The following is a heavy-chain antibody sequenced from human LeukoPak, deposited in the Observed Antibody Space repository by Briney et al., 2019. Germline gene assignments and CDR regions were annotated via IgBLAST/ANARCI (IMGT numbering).Heavy chain of an antibody. Sequence: GGSLRLSCAASGFTFSSYAMSWVRQAPGKGLEWVSAISGSGGSTYYADSVKGRFTISRDNSKNTLYLQMNSLRAEDTAVYYCATYSSSWYCYYYYMDVWGKGTTVTVSS. CDR2: ISGSGGST. J-gene: IGHJ6*03. D-gene: IGHD6-13*01. V-gene: IGHV3-23*01. CDR3: ATYSSSWYCYYYYMDV. CDR1: GFTFSSYA.